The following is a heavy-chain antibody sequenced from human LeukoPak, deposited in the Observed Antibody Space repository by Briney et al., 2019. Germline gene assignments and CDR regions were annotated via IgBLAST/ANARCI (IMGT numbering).Heavy chain of an antibody. CDR3: ARDPVKMATIFAPI. J-gene: IGHJ4*02. CDR1: GGSICSYY. CDR2: IYYSGST. V-gene: IGHV4-39*07. D-gene: IGHD5-24*01. Sequence: TLSLTCTVSGGSICSYYWSWIRQPPGKGLEWIGSIYYSGSTYYNPSLESRVTISVDTSKNQFSLKLSSVTAADTAVYYCARDPVKMATIFAPIWGQGTLVTVSS.